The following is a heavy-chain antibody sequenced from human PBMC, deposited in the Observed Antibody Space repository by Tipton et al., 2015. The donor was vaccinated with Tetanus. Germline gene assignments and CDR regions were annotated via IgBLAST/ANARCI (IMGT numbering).Heavy chain of an antibody. CDR1: GFTLRTYS. J-gene: IGHJ4*02. D-gene: IGHD4-17*01. CDR3: ANSTVTR. CDR2: ISTTSNTI. V-gene: IGHV3-48*01. Sequence: SLRLSCAASGFTLRTYSMNWVRQAPGKGLEWISYISTTSNTIYYADSVKGRFTISRDNGKNLLYLQMSRLRREDTAVYYCANSTVTRWGPRTLVTVSS.